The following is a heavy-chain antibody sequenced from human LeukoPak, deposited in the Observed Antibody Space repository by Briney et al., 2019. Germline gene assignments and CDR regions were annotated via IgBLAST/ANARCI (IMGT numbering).Heavy chain of an antibody. Sequence: EASVKVSCKASGYTFTSYGISWVRQAPGQGLEWMGWISAYNGNTNYAQKLQGRVTMTTDTSTSTAYMELSSLRSEDTAVYYCARLMRYCSGGSCYKWIDYWGQGTLVTVSS. V-gene: IGHV1-18*01. J-gene: IGHJ4*02. D-gene: IGHD2-15*01. CDR2: ISAYNGNT. CDR3: ARLMRYCSGGSCYKWIDY. CDR1: GYTFTSYG.